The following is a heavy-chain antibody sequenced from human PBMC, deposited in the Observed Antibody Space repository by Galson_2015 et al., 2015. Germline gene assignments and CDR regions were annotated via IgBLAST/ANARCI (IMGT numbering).Heavy chain of an antibody. D-gene: IGHD3-3*01. J-gene: IGHJ2*01. CDR3: ARESGPKYCFDL. CDR1: GESLSSFY. Sequence: EPLSLPCTVSGESLSSFYWSWLRQPPGKGLGWIGYMYYTGSTNYNTSLKSRVTISAYTSKNQFSLKLRSVTTADTSLYYWARESGPKYCFDLWGRGTLVTVSS. CDR2: MYYTGST. V-gene: IGHV4-59*13.